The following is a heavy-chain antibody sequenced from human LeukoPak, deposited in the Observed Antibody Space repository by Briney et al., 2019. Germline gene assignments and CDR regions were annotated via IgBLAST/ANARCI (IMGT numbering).Heavy chain of an antibody. CDR3: ARVGAAAGEGDY. J-gene: IGHJ4*02. CDR2: ISYDGSNK. V-gene: IGHV3-30*04. CDR1: GFTFSSYA. D-gene: IGHD6-13*01. Sequence: GGSLRLSCAASGFTFSSYAMRWVRQAPGKGLEWVAVISYDGSNKYYADSVKGRFTISRDNSKNTLYLQMNSLRAEDTAVYYCARVGAAAGEGDYWGQGTLVTVSS.